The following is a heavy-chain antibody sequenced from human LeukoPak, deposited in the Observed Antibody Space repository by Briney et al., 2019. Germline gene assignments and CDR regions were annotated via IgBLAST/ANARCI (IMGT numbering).Heavy chain of an antibody. V-gene: IGHV3-48*02. CDR2: ISSSSSTI. D-gene: IGHD6-13*01. CDR3: ARELSRYSSSWYFDY. J-gene: IGHJ4*02. Sequence: GGSLRLSCAASGFPFSSYWMHWVRQAPGKGLEWVSYISSSSSTIYYADSVKGRFTISRDNAKNSLYLQMNSLRDEDTAVYYCARELSRYSSSWYFDYWGQGTLVTVSS. CDR1: GFPFSSYW.